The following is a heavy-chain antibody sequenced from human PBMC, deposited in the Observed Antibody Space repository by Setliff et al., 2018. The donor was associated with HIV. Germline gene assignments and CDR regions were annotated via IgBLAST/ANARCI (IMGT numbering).Heavy chain of an antibody. D-gene: IGHD6-6*01. V-gene: IGHV4-59*02. CDR3: ARRYRIAARPKWFDP. CDR1: DDSVSTFY. J-gene: IGHJ5*02. Sequence: SETLSLTCTVSDDSVSTFYWNWIRQPPGKGLEWIGFIHHTGSTVSNPSLKSRVTISVDTSKNQFSLKLSSVTASDTAVYYCARRYRIAARPKWFDPWGQGTLVTVSS. CDR2: IHHTGST.